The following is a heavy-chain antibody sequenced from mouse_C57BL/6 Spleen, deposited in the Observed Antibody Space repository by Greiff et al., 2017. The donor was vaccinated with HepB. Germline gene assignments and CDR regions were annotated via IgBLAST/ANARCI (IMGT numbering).Heavy chain of an antibody. CDR3: ARRNDGYYGYFDY. CDR1: GFTFSSYA. CDR2: ISDGGSYT. V-gene: IGHV5-4*03. Sequence: DVKLVESGGGLVKPGGSLKLSCAASGFTFSSYAMSWVRQTPEKRLEWVATISDGGSYTYYPDNVKGRFTISRDNAKNNLYLQMSHLKSEDTAMYYCARRNDGYYGYFDYWGQGTTLTVSS. J-gene: IGHJ2*01. D-gene: IGHD2-3*01.